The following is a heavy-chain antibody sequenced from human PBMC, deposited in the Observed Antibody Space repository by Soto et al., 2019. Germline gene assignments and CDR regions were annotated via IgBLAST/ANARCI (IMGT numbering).Heavy chain of an antibody. D-gene: IGHD5-12*01. Sequence: QVQLVQSGAEEKKPGASVKVSCKASVYTFTNYAMHWVRQDPGQRLEWMGWINAGNGNTKYSQKFQGRVTITRDTSASTAYMELSSLRSEDTAVYYCARVSGYYLPDYWGQGTLVTVSS. CDR1: VYTFTNYA. CDR3: ARVSGYYLPDY. CDR2: INAGNGNT. V-gene: IGHV1-3*05. J-gene: IGHJ4*02.